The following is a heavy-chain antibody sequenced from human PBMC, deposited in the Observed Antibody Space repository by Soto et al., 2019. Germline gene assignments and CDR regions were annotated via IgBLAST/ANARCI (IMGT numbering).Heavy chain of an antibody. D-gene: IGHD4-4*01. CDR2: ISANKGNT. Sequence: ASVKVSCPASGYTYTIYGITWLRQAPGQGLEWMGWISANKGNTIYAQKFQGRVTMTTDTSTSTAYMEMRSLRSDDTAVYYVARDERSSNLDPWVKGNLVTV. CDR1: GYTYTIYG. V-gene: IGHV1-18*04. J-gene: IGHJ5*02. CDR3: ARDERSSNLDP.